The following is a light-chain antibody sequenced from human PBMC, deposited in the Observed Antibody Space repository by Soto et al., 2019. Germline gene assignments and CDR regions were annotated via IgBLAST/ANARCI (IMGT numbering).Light chain of an antibody. CDR3: QHYET. CDR2: GAS. J-gene: IGKJ1*01. V-gene: IGKV3-20*01. CDR1: QSVSSSY. Sequence: EIVLTQSPGTLSLSPGERATLSCRASQSVSSSYLAWYQQKPGQAPRLLIYGASSRATGIPDRFSGSGSGTDFTLTISRLEPEDFAVYYCQHYETFGQGTKVDI.